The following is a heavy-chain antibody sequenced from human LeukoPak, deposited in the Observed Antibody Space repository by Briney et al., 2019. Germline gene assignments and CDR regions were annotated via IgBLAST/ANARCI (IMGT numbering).Heavy chain of an antibody. CDR1: GYTFSSHG. D-gene: IGHD3-10*02. J-gene: IGHJ4*02. CDR3: AKVTVCFGCYFDY. CDR2: INGPGNNP. Sequence: GGSLRLSCAASGYTFSSHGITWVGQAPGKGREGVSTINGPGNNPYYAETVKGRFTISRDNSKNTVYLQMNSLKAEDTAIYYCAKVTVCFGCYFDYWGQGALVTVSS. V-gene: IGHV3-23*01.